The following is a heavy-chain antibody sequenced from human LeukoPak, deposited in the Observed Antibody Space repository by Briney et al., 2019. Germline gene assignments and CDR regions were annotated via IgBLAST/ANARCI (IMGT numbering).Heavy chain of an antibody. CDR2: IYTSGST. Sequence: SGPTLVKPTQTLTLTCTFSGFSLSTSGVGVGWIRQPAAKGLEWIGRIYTSGSTNYNPSLKSRVTISVDTSKNQFSLKLSSVTAADTAVYYCARDPQMVKEGEYFDYWGQGTLVTVSS. CDR3: ARDPQMVKEGEYFDY. CDR1: GFSLSTSG. V-gene: IGHV4-61*02. J-gene: IGHJ4*02. D-gene: IGHD5-18*01.